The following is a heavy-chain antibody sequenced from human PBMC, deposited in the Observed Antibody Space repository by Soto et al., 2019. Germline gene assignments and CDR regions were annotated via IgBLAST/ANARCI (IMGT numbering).Heavy chain of an antibody. CDR2: IYPGDSDT. Sequence: PGESLKIXCKGSGYSFTSYWIGWVRQMPGKGLEWMGIIYPGDSDTRYSPSFQGQVTISADKSISTAYLQWSSLKASDTAMYYCARQGEVLDYVWGSLVSHWGQGTRVTVSS. CDR1: GYSFTSYW. D-gene: IGHD3-16*01. CDR3: ARQGEVLDYVWGSLVSH. J-gene: IGHJ4*02. V-gene: IGHV5-51*01.